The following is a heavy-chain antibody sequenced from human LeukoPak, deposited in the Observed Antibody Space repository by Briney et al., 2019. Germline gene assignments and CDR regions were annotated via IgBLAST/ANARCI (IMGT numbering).Heavy chain of an antibody. V-gene: IGHV1-2*02. CDR1: GYTFTGYY. Sequence: GASVKVSCKASGYTFTGYYMHWVRQAPGQGLEWMGWINPNSGGTNYAQKFQGRVTMTRDTSISTAYMELSRLRSDDTAVYYCARARIAVADATIDYWGQGTLVTVSS. CDR2: INPNSGGT. J-gene: IGHJ4*02. CDR3: ARARIAVADATIDY. D-gene: IGHD6-19*01.